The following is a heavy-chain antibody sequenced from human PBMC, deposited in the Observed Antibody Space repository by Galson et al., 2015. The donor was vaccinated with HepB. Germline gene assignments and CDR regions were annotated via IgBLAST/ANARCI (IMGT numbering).Heavy chain of an antibody. D-gene: IGHD3-9*01. J-gene: IGHJ4*02. V-gene: IGHV1-3*01. CDR1: GYSLTDYA. CDR3: ARSRLRYLNWLPNGFAY. CDR2: INGGNGKA. Sequence: CKASGYSLTDYAIHWVRQAPGQGLEWMGWINGGNGKAYYAPNVQGRVTISRDTSASTAYMELSSLRSADTAVYYCARSRLRYLNWLPNGFAYWGQGATVTVSS.